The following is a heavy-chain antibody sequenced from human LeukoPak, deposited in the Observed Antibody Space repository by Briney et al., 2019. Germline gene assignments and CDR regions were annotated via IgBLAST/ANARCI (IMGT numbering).Heavy chain of an antibody. CDR3: TLFYDSSGYYPFDY. J-gene: IGHJ4*02. V-gene: IGHV3-73*01. CDR2: IRSKPNNYAT. Sequence: GGSLGLSCAASGFTFSGSTMHWVRQASGKGLEWVGRIRSKPNNYATAYAASVKGRFTISRDDSKNTAYLQMNSLKTGDTAVYYCTLFYDSSGYYPFDYWGQGTLVTVSS. D-gene: IGHD3-22*01. CDR1: GFTFSGST.